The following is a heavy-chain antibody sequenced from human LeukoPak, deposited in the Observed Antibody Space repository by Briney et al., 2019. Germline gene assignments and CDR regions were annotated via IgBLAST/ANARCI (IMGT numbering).Heavy chain of an antibody. D-gene: IGHD2-15*01. CDR3: ARGGYCSGGSCFGYFDY. J-gene: IGHJ4*02. CDR2: ISAYNGNT. V-gene: IGHV1-18*01. Sequence: VASVKVSCKASGYTFTSYGIGWVRQAPGQGLEWMGWISAYNGNTNYAQKLQGRVTMTTDTSTSTAYMELRSLRSDDTAVYYCARGGYCSGGSCFGYFDYWGQGTLVTVSS. CDR1: GYTFTSYG.